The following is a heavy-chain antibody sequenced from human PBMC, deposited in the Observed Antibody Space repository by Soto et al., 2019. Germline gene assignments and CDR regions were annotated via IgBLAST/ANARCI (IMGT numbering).Heavy chain of an antibody. CDR3: AREAVITFGGVIAYFDY. D-gene: IGHD3-16*02. V-gene: IGHV1-18*01. J-gene: IGHJ4*02. CDR2: ISAYNGNT. Sequence: ASVKVSCKASGYTFTSYGISWVRQAPGQGLEWMGWISAYNGNTNYAQKLQGRVTMTTDTSTSTAYMELRSLRSDDTAVYYCAREAVITFGGVIAYFDYWGQGTLVTVSS. CDR1: GYTFTSYG.